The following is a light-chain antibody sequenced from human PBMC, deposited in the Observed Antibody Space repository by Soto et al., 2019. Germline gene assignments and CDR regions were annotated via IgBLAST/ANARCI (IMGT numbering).Light chain of an antibody. J-gene: IGKJ2*01. CDR2: AAS. CDR1: QSISTY. CDR3: QQSYSTPYT. Sequence: DIQMTQSPSSLSASVGDRVTVTCRASQSISTYLNWYQQKPGKAPNLLIYAASSLQGGVPSRFSGSGSGTDFTLTISSLQPEDFATYYCQQSYSTPYTFGQGNKLEIK. V-gene: IGKV1-39*01.